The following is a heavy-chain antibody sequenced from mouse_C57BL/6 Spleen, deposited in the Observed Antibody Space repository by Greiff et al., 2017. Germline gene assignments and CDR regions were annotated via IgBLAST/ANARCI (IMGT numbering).Heavy chain of an antibody. CDR1: GFTFSDYG. J-gene: IGHJ2*01. V-gene: IGHV5-17*01. Sequence: DVMLVESGGGLVKPGGSLKLSCAASGFTFSDYGMHWVRQAPEKGLEWVAYISSGSSTIYYADTVKGRFTISRDNAKNTLFLQMNSLRSEDTAMYYCARSPIYYYGSSYYFDYWGQGTTLTVS. CDR3: ARSPIYYYGSSYYFDY. D-gene: IGHD1-1*01. CDR2: ISSGSSTI.